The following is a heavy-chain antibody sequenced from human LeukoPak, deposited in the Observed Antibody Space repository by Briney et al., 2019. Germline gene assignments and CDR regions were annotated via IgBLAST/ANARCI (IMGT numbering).Heavy chain of an antibody. J-gene: IGHJ6*03. CDR3: ARDPYYYYYMDV. V-gene: IGHV3-64*01. CDR1: GFTFSSYA. CDR2: ISSNGGST. Sequence: GGSLRLSCAASGFTFSSYAMHWVRQAPGKGLEYVSAISSNGGSTYYANSVKGRFTISRDNSKNTVYLQMNSLRPEDTAVYYCARDPYYYYYMDVWGKGTTVTVSS.